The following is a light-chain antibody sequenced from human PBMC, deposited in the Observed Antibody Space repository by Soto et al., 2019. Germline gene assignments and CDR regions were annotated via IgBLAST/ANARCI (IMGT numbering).Light chain of an antibody. V-gene: IGLV2-23*01. CDR2: EGT. J-gene: IGLJ2*01. CDR3: CSFAGSSTWV. Sequence: QSALTQPASVSGSPGQSITISCTGTSYDIGTYNLVSWYQHHPGKAPKLMIYEGTKRPSGVSYRFSGSKSGNTASLTISGLQAEAEADYYCCSFAGSSTWVYGGGTKVTVL. CDR1: SYDIGTYNL.